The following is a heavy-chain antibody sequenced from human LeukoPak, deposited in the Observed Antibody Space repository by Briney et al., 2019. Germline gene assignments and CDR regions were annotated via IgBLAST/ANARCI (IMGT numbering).Heavy chain of an antibody. CDR1: VGSISGSY. J-gene: IGHJ4*02. V-gene: IGHV4-59*01. D-gene: IGHD4-17*01. Sequence: SETLSLTCTVPVGSISGSYWSWIRQPPGKGLEWIAYMYNSGSTNYNPSLKRRVTISIDTSRNQFSLKLSSLTAADTAIYYCARGIESYGDYGYWGQGILVTVSS. CDR3: ARGIESYGDYGY. CDR2: MYNSGST.